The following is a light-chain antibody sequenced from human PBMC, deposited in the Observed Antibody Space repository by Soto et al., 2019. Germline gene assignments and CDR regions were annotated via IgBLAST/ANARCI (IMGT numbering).Light chain of an antibody. V-gene: IGLV2-11*01. CDR1: GSDVGNYNY. CDR2: DVT. CDR3: CSYGATYTYV. J-gene: IGLJ1*01. Sequence: QSALTQPRSVSGSPGQSVTISCTGTGSDVGNYNYVSWFQQHPGKAPKLMIYDVTKRPSGVPDRFSGSKSGNTASLTISGLQAEDEADYYCCSYGATYTYVFGTGTKVTVL.